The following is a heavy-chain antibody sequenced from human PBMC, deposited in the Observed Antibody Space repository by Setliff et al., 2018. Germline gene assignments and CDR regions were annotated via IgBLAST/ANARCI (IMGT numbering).Heavy chain of an antibody. Sequence: PGGSLRLSCATSGFTFRDYSLAWVRQAPGKGLEWVANIKQDGSDKYYVDSVKGRFTVSRDNANKSLFLQMNSLRVEDTAVYYCVRLYATSWYSSWFDPWGQGTLVTVSS. CDR3: VRLYATSWYSSWFDP. CDR2: IKQDGSDK. J-gene: IGHJ5*02. D-gene: IGHD2-21*01. V-gene: IGHV3-7*01. CDR1: GFTFRDYS.